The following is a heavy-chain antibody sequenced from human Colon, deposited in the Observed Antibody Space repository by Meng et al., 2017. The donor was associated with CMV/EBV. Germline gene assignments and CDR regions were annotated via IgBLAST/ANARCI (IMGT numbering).Heavy chain of an antibody. V-gene: IGHV1-69*04. J-gene: IGHJ5*02. CDR1: GGTFSSYT. Sequence: SGGTFSSYTISWVRQAPGQGLEWMGRIIPILSIANYAQKFQGRVTITADKSTSTAYMELSSLRSEDTAVYYCARDCSGGSCYGEGFDPWGQGTLVTVSS. D-gene: IGHD2-15*01. CDR2: IIPILSIA. CDR3: ARDCSGGSCYGEGFDP.